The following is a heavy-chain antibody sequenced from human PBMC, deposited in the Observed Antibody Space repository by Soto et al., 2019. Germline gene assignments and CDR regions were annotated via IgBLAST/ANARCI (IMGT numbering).Heavy chain of an antibody. CDR1: GATFSSYP. CDR2: IIPTFGTA. J-gene: IGHJ4*02. D-gene: IGHD6-19*01. Sequence: QVPLVQSGAEVKKPGSSVKVSCKASGATFSSYPISWVRQAPGQGLEWLGGIIPTFGTAEYAQKFQGRVTITADKSTSTVYMELTGLGSEDTAMYYCARGGGVYSSGQFDYWGQGTLVTVSS. CDR3: ARGGGVYSSGQFDY. V-gene: IGHV1-69*06.